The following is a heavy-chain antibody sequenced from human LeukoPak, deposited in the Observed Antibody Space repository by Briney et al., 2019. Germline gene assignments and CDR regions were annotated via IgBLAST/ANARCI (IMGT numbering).Heavy chain of an antibody. V-gene: IGHV3-23*01. CDR1: GFTFTTYA. Sequence: GGSLRLSCAASGFTFTTYAINWVRQAPGKGPEWVSGISGGGDKTYYADSVNGRFTISRDNSKNTVSLQMSSLRAEDTALYYCAKDLALAGTGGGFDVWGQGTRVAVSS. D-gene: IGHD6-19*01. CDR3: AKDLALAGTGGGFDV. J-gene: IGHJ3*01. CDR2: ISGGGDKT.